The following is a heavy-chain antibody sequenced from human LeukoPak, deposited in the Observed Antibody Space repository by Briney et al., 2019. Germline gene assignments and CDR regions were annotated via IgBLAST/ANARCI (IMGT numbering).Heavy chain of an antibody. D-gene: IGHD2/OR15-2a*01. CDR1: GFTFSSYA. Sequence: GGSLRLSCAASGFTFSSYAMTWVRQAPGKGLECVSAISGSGGGTYYADSVKGRFTISRDNSKNTLYLQMNSLRAEDTAVYYCAKERSFGTWLGDYWGQGALVTVSS. J-gene: IGHJ4*02. V-gene: IGHV3-23*01. CDR2: ISGSGGGT. CDR3: AKERSFGTWLGDY.